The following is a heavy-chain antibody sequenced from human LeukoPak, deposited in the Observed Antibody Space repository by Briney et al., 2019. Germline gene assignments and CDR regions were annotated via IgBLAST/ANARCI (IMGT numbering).Heavy chain of an antibody. CDR3: ARDRTVRGLRWFDP. V-gene: IGHV3-48*04. Sequence: GGSLRLSCAASGFTFSSYSMNWVRQAPGKGLEWVLYISSSSSTIYYADSVKGRFTISRDNAKNSLYLQMNSLRAEDTAVYYCARDRTVRGLRWFDPWGQGTLVTVSS. J-gene: IGHJ5*02. D-gene: IGHD3-10*01. CDR1: GFTFSSYS. CDR2: ISSSSSTI.